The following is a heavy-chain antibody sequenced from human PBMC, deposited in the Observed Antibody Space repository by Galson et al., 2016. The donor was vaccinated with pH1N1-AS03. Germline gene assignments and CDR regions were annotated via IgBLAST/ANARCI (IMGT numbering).Heavy chain of an antibody. CDR3: ARDGVGNYRVAFDI. V-gene: IGHV3-7*03. J-gene: IGHJ3*02. Sequence: SLRLSCAASAFTFSNSWMSWVRQAPGKGLECVAIIKGDGSDKYYLESVKGRFTISRDNAKNSLYLQMNSLRAEDTAVYYCARDGVGNYRVAFDIWGRGTMVTVSS. CDR1: AFTFSNSW. D-gene: IGHD1-7*01. CDR2: IKGDGSDK.